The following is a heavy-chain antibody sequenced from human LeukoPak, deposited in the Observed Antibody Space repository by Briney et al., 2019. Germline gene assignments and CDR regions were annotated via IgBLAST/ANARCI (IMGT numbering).Heavy chain of an antibody. Sequence: GGSLRLPCAASGFTFSSYWMSWVRQAPGKGLEWVAYIKHDGSDKYHVDSVKGRFTISRDNSKNSLYLQMNSLRADDTAVYYCARARRPDGVVPAALYMDVWGKGTTVTVSS. V-gene: IGHV3-7*01. D-gene: IGHD2-2*01. CDR2: IKHDGSDK. CDR1: GFTFSSYW. J-gene: IGHJ6*03. CDR3: ARARRPDGVVPAALYMDV.